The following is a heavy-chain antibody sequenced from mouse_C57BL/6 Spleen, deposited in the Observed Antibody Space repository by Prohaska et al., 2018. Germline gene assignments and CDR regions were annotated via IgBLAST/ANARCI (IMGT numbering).Heavy chain of an antibody. V-gene: IGHV6-3*01. J-gene: IGHJ3*01. D-gene: IGHD4-1*01. CDR2: IRLKSDNYAA. Sequence: DVKLEESGGGLVQPGGSMKLSCVASGFTFSNYWMNWVRQSPEKGLEWFAQIRLKSDNYAAHDAGSVKWRFTISRDDSKSSVYLQMNNLSAEDTGMYYCPSNWAFAYWGQGTLVTVSA. CDR1: GFTFSNYW. CDR3: PSNWAFAY.